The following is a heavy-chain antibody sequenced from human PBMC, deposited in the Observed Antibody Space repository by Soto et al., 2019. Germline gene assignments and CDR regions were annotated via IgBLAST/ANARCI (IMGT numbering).Heavy chain of an antibody. CDR2: INHSGST. CDR3: ARNVPHYDILTVDNHYYYYGMDV. V-gene: IGHV4-34*01. J-gene: IGHJ6*02. CDR1: GGSFSGYY. Sequence: SETLSLTCAVYGGSFSGYYWSWIRQPPGKGLEWIGEINHSGSTNYNPSLKSRVTISVDTSKNQFSLKLSSVTAADTAVYYCARNVPHYDILTVDNHYYYYGMDVWGQGTTVTVSS. D-gene: IGHD3-9*01.